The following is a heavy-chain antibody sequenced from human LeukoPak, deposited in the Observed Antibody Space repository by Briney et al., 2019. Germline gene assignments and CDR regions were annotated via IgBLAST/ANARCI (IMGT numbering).Heavy chain of an antibody. D-gene: IGHD6-13*01. CDR2: IKQDGSEK. V-gene: IGHV3-7*01. J-gene: IGHJ4*02. CDR3: AREASSWYVSLYYFDY. Sequence: GGSLRLSCAASGFTFTSYWMTWVRQAPGKGLEWVANIKQDGSEKYYVDSVKGRFTISKDNAKNSLYLQMNSLRAEDTAVYYCAREASSWYVSLYYFDYWGQGTLVTVSS. CDR1: GFTFTSYW.